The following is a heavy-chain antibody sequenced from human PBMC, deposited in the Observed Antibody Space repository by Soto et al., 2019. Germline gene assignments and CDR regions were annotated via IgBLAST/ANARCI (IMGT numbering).Heavy chain of an antibody. V-gene: IGHV3-30-3*01. J-gene: IGHJ6*02. D-gene: IGHD6-13*01. Sequence: QVQLVESGGGVVQPGRSLRLSCAASGFTFSSYAMHWVRQAPGKGLEWVAVISYDGSNKYYADSVKGRFTISRDNSKNTLYLPMNSLRAEDTAVYYCARDGRSSSWYNGNYYYYYGMDVWGQGTTVTVSS. CDR1: GFTFSSYA. CDR3: ARDGRSSSWYNGNYYYYYGMDV. CDR2: ISYDGSNK.